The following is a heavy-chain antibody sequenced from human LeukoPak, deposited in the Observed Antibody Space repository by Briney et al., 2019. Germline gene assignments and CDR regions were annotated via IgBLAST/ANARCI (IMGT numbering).Heavy chain of an antibody. J-gene: IGHJ4*02. V-gene: IGHV3-7*01. CDR1: EFTFNNYW. Sequence: GGSLRLSCAASEFTFNNYWMTWVRQAPGKGLEWVANIKQDGGQIYYADSVKGRLTISRDNAKKSVFLQMNSLRVEDTAVYFCARIGYSSSSLDYWGQGTLVTVSS. D-gene: IGHD2-2*01. CDR2: IKQDGGQI. CDR3: ARIGYSSSSLDY.